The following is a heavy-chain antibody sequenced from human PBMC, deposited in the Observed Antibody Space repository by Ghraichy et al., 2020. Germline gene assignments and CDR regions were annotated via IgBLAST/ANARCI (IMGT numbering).Heavy chain of an antibody. CDR1: GFTFSNAW. CDR3: TTRIMITFGELPFDY. D-gene: IGHD3-16*01. V-gene: IGHV3-15*01. Sequence: GGSLRLSCAASGFTFSNAWMSWVRQAPGKGLEWVGRIKSKTDGGTTDYAAPVKGRFTISRDDSKNTLYLQMNSLKTEDTAVYYCTTRIMITFGELPFDYWGQGTLVTVSS. J-gene: IGHJ4*02. CDR2: IKSKTDGGTT.